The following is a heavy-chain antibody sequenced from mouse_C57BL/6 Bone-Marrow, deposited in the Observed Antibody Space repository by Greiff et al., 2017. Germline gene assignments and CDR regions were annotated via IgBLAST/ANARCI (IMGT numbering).Heavy chain of an antibody. V-gene: IGHV1-64*01. CDR3: ARSGSAWFAY. Sequence: QVQLQQPGAELVKPGASVQLSCKASGYTFTSYWMHWVKQRPGHGLEWIGMIHPNSGSTNYNEKFKSKATLTVDKSSSTAYMQLSSLTSEDSAVYYCARSGSAWFAYWGQGTLVTVSA. D-gene: IGHD1-3*01. J-gene: IGHJ3*01. CDR1: GYTFTSYW. CDR2: IHPNSGST.